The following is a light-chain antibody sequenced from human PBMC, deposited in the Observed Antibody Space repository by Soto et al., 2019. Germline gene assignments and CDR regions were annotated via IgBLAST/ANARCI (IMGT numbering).Light chain of an antibody. CDR2: EVN. Sequence: QSALTRPASVSGSPGQSITISCTGTSSDVGSYNLVSWYQQYPGRAPKLMIYEVNKRPSGVSNRFSGSKSGNTASLTISGLQAEDEADYYCCSYAVTYVIFGGGTKLTVL. CDR3: CSYAVTYVI. V-gene: IGLV2-23*02. J-gene: IGLJ2*01. CDR1: SSDVGSYNL.